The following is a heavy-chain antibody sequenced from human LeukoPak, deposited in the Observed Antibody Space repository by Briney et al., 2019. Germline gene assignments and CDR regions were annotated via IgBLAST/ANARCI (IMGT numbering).Heavy chain of an antibody. Sequence: SETLSLTCTVSGGSISSDYWSWLRQPPGKGLEWIGYIYYRGSTNYNPSLKSRVTISVDTSKNQFSLKLSSVTAADTAVYYCARLSGYSSGHYYSDYWGQGTLVTVSS. J-gene: IGHJ4*02. CDR1: GGSISSDY. CDR2: IYYRGST. D-gene: IGHD3-22*01. V-gene: IGHV4-59*01. CDR3: ARLSGYSSGHYYSDY.